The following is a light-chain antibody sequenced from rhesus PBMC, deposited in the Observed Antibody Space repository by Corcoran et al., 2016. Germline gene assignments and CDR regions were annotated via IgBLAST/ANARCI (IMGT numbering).Light chain of an antibody. Sequence: QSALTQPRSVSGSPGQSVTISCTGASSDVGTYNYVSWYQHHPGTAPKLIIYEVFKRPSGVSDRFSGSKSGNTASLTISGLQTEDEADYHGCSFAGVNTYMFGSGTRVTV. CDR3: CSFAGVNTYM. J-gene: IGLJ1*01. CDR2: EVF. V-gene: IGLV2-32*02. CDR1: SSDVGTYNY.